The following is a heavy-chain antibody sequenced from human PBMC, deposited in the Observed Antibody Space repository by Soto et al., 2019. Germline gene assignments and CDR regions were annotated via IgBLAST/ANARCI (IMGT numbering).Heavy chain of an antibody. CDR1: GFTFSSYA. V-gene: IGHV3-23*01. D-gene: IGHD5-18*01. J-gene: IGHJ3*02. Sequence: VQLLESGGGLVQPGGSLRLSCAASGFTFSSYAMSWDRQAPGKGLEWVSAISGSGGSTYYADSVKGRFTISRDNSKNTLYLQMNSLRAEDTAVYYCAKGVWIQLWLGGAFDIWGRGTMVTVSS. CDR2: ISGSGGST. CDR3: AKGVWIQLWLGGAFDI.